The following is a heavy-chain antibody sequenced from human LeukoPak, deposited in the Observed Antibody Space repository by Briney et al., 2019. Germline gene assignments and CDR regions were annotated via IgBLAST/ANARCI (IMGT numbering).Heavy chain of an antibody. D-gene: IGHD3-3*02. V-gene: IGHV3-30*04. CDR2: ISYDGSSK. CDR1: GFTFSSYA. Sequence: GGFLRLSCAASGFTFSSYAMHWVRQAPGKGLEWVAVISYDGSSKYYADSVKGRFTISRDNSKNTLYLQMNSLRAEDTAVYYCASSIDIGAPLDYWGQGTLVTVSS. J-gene: IGHJ4*02. CDR3: ASSIDIGAPLDY.